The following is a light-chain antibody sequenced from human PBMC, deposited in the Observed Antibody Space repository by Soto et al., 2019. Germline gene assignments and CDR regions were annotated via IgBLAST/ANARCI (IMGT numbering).Light chain of an antibody. CDR1: QSISSF. V-gene: IGKV3-11*01. CDR2: GAS. J-gene: IGKJ5*01. Sequence: EIVLTQSPATLSLSPGERATLSCRASQSISSFLAWYQQKPGQAPRLLIYGASNRATGIPARFSGSGSGTDFTLTISSLGPEDFAVYYCQQHFNGPITFGQGTRLEIK. CDR3: QQHFNGPIT.